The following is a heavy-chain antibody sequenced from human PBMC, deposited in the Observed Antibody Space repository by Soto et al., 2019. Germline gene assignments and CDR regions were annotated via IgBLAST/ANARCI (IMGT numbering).Heavy chain of an antibody. J-gene: IGHJ6*03. V-gene: IGHV3-21*01. Sequence: GGSLRLSCAASGFTFSTYSMNWVRQAPGKGLEWVSSISSSGAHIYYADLVKGRFTISRDNAKNSLYLQMNSLRAEDTAVYYCVRKEHNGYDYRTNHYMDVWGKGTTVTVSS. CDR2: ISSSGAHI. CDR1: GFTFSTYS. CDR3: VRKEHNGYDYRTNHYMDV. D-gene: IGHD5-12*01.